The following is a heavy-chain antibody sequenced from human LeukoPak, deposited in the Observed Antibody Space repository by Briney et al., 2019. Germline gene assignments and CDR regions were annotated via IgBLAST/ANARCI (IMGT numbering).Heavy chain of an antibody. D-gene: IGHD3-3*01. CDR3: AKHSAYYDFWSGSGLDY. V-gene: IGHV3-53*01. J-gene: IGHJ4*02. Sequence: GGSLRLSCAASGFTVSFNYMSWVRQAPGKGLEWISVIYSGGSTYYADSVKGRFTISRDDSKNTLYLQMNSLRAEDTAVYYCAKHSAYYDFWSGSGLDYWGQGTLVTVSS. CDR2: IYSGGST. CDR1: GFTVSFNY.